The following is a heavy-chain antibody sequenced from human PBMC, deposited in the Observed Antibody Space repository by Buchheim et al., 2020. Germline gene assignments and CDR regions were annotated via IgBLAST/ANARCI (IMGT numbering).Heavy chain of an antibody. J-gene: IGHJ6*02. CDR3: ARGVNTAMVTQTYYYYYGMDV. D-gene: IGHD5-18*01. CDR2: IYYSGST. CDR1: GGSVSSGSYY. V-gene: IGHV4-61*01. Sequence: QVQLQESGPGLAKPSETLSLTCTVSGGSVSSGSYYWSWIRQPPGKGLEWIGYIYYSGSTNYNPSLKSRVTISVDTSKNQFSLKLSSVTAADTAVYYCARGVNTAMVTQTYYYYYGMDVWGQGTT.